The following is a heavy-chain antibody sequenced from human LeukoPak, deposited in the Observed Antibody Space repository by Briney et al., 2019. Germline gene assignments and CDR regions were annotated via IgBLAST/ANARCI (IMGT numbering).Heavy chain of an antibody. CDR2: ISGSGSSI. CDR1: GFTFSSYE. D-gene: IGHD6-19*01. J-gene: IGHJ5*02. V-gene: IGHV3-48*03. Sequence: GGSLRLSCAASGFTFSSYEMNWVRQAPGKGLEWVSYISGSGSSIHYADSVKGRFTVSRDNAKNSLYLQMNSLRAEDTAVYFCARDRSGWYKWFDPWGQGPWSPSPQ. CDR3: ARDRSGWYKWFDP.